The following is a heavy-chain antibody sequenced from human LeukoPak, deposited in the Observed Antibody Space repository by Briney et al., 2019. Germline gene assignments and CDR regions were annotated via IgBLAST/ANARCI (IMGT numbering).Heavy chain of an antibody. CDR1: GLTFSDAW. J-gene: IGHJ4*02. D-gene: IGHD3-10*01. Sequence: PGGSLRLSCTASGLTFSDAWMSWIRQAPGKGLEWLSYISTSGSYTTYADSVKGRFTTSRDNAKNSLYLQMNSLRAEDTAVYYCASPVSGFWGQGTLVTVSS. CDR2: ISTSGSYT. V-gene: IGHV3-11*06. CDR3: ASPVSGF.